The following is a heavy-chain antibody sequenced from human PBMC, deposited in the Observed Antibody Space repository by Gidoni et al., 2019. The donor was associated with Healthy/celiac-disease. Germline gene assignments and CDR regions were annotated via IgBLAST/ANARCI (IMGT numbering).Heavy chain of an antibody. CDR3: ARDGDSSGHTPKESDY. CDR2: ISSSSSTI. D-gene: IGHD6-19*01. Sequence: EVQLVESGGGLVQPGGSLRLSCAASGFTFSSYSMNWVRQAPGKGLEWVSYISSSSSTIYYADSVKGRFTISRDNANNSLYLQMNSLRDEDTAVYYCARDGDSSGHTPKESDYWGQGTLVTVSS. CDR1: GFTFSSYS. J-gene: IGHJ4*02. V-gene: IGHV3-48*02.